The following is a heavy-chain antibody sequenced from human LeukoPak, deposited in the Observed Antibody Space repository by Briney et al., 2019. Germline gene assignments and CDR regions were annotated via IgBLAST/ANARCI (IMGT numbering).Heavy chain of an antibody. CDR3: AKQWELFDY. CDR1: GFTFSSYG. V-gene: IGHV3-30*18. CDR2: ISYDGSNK. D-gene: IGHD1-26*01. Sequence: PGGSLRLSCAASGFTFSSYGMHWVRQAPGKGLEWVAVISYDGSNKYYADSVKGRFTISRDNSKNTRYLQMNSLRAEDTAVYYCAKQWELFDYWGQGTLVTVSS. J-gene: IGHJ4*02.